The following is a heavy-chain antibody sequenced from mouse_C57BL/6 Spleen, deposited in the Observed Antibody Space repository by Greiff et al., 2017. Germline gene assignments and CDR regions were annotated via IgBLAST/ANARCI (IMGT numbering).Heavy chain of an antibody. V-gene: IGHV14-4*01. CDR1: GFNIKDDY. Sequence: VHVKQSGAELVRPGASVKLSCTASGFNIKDDYMHWVKQRPEQGLAWIGWLDPENGDTEYASKFQGKATITADPSSNTAYLQLSSLTSEDTAVYYCTLIYYDHTGDYWGQGTTLTVSS. J-gene: IGHJ2*01. D-gene: IGHD2-4*01. CDR2: LDPENGDT. CDR3: TLIYYDHTGDY.